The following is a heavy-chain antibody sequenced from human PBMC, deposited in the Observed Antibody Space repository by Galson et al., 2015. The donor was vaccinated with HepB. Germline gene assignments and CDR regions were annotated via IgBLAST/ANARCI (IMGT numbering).Heavy chain of an antibody. V-gene: IGHV3-7*01. D-gene: IGHD4-17*01. CDR2: IKQDGSER. J-gene: IGHJ5*02. Sequence: SLRLSCAASGFTFSDYWVSWVRQAPGRGLVWVASIKQDGSERYYVDSVKGRVTISRDNAKNSLYLQMNSLRAEDTAVYYCARDLGDYISWFDPWGQGTLVIVSS. CDR1: GFTFSDYW. CDR3: ARDLGDYISWFDP.